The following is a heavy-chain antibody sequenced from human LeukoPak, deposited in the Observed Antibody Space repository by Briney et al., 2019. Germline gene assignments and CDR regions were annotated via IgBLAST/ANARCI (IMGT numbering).Heavy chain of an antibody. J-gene: IGHJ4*02. V-gene: IGHV4-30-2*01. CDR3: ATKPEGAAAVDY. Sequence: PSQTPSLTCTVSGGSISSGGYYWSWIRQPPGKGLEWIGYIYHSGSTYYNPSLKSRVTISVDRSKNQFSLKLSSVTAADTAVYYCATKPEGAAAVDYWGQGTLVTVSS. CDR1: GGSISSGGYY. CDR2: IYHSGST. D-gene: IGHD6-13*01.